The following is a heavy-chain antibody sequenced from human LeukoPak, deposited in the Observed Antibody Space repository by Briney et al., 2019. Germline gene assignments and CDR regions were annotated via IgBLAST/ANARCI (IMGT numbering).Heavy chain of an antibody. D-gene: IGHD2-2*01. Sequence: ASVKVSCKASGYTFTSYYMHWVRQAPGQGLEWMGIINPSGGSTSHAQKFQGRVTMTRDTSTSTVYMELSSLRSEDTAVYYCSSGGYCSSTSCYGFAFDIWGQGTMVTVSS. J-gene: IGHJ3*02. V-gene: IGHV1-46*03. CDR3: SSGGYCSSTSCYGFAFDI. CDR1: GYTFTSYY. CDR2: INPSGGST.